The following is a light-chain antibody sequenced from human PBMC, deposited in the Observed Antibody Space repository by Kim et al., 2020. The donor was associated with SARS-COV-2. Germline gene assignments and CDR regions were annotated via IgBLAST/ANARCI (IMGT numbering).Light chain of an antibody. Sequence: DIQMTQSPSTLSASVGDRVTITCRASQSISTWLAWYQQKPGKAPELLMYDASRLQSGVPSRFSGSGSGKEFTLTISSLQPGDFATYYCQQYDSYSRTFGQGTKLEI. CDR3: QQYDSYSRT. V-gene: IGKV1-5*01. CDR2: DAS. CDR1: QSISTW. J-gene: IGKJ2*01.